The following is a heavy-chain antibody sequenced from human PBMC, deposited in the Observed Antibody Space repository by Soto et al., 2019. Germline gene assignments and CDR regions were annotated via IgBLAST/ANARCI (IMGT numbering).Heavy chain of an antibody. J-gene: IGHJ4*02. CDR1: GGTFSSYT. Sequence: QVQLVQSGAEVKKPGSSVKVSCKASGGTFSSYTISWVRQAPGQGLEWMGRIIPILGIANYAQKFQGRVTLTXXKSKSTAYMELSSLTSEDTAVYYCARGAGAAKIDYWGQGTLVTVSS. D-gene: IGHD6-19*01. CDR3: ARGAGAAKIDY. V-gene: IGHV1-69*02. CDR2: IIPILGIA.